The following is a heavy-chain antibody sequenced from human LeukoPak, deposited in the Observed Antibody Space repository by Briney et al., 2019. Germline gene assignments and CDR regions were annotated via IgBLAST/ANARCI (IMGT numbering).Heavy chain of an antibody. J-gene: IGHJ4*02. Sequence: GGSLRLSCAASGFTFSDYYMNWVRQAPGKGLEWVSYVSSSGSTIYYADSVKGRFTISRDNAKNSLYLQMNSLRAEDTAVYYCARDGSGSYGYDRVFDYWGQGTLVTVSS. V-gene: IGHV3-11*01. CDR1: GFTFSDYY. D-gene: IGHD3-10*01. CDR3: ARDGSGSYGYDRVFDY. CDR2: VSSSGSTI.